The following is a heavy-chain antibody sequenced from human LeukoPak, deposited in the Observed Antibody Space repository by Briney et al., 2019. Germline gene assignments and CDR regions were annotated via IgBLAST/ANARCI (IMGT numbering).Heavy chain of an antibody. CDR3: ARDGYSGYAKYYFDY. CDR1: GFTFSDHY. V-gene: IGHV3-21*01. D-gene: IGHD5-12*01. Sequence: PGGSLRLSCAASGFTFSDHYMDWVRQAPGKGLEWASSISSSSAYIYYADSVKGRFTISRDNAKNSLYLQMNSLRAEDTAVYYCARDGYSGYAKYYFDYWGQGTLVTVSS. J-gene: IGHJ4*02. CDR2: ISSSSAYI.